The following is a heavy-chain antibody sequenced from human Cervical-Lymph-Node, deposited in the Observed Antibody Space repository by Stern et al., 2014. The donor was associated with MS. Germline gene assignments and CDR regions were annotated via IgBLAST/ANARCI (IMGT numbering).Heavy chain of an antibody. CDR2: ISWNSVTI. J-gene: IGHJ3*02. D-gene: IGHD5-18*01. CDR3: AKAQGYPYDASDI. V-gene: IGHV3-9*01. CDR1: GFTFDDYD. Sequence: EVQLLESGGGLVQPGRSLRLSCAASGFTFDDYDMHWVRQAPGKGLEWVARISWNSVTIGHADSVKGRFTISRDDAKNSLYLQMNNLRAEDTALYYCAKAQGYPYDASDIWGRGTMVTVSS.